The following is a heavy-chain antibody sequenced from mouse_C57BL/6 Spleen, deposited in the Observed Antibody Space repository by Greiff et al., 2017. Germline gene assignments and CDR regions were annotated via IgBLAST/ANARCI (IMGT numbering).Heavy chain of an antibody. V-gene: IGHV1-69*01. Sequence: VQLQQPGAELVMPGASVKLSCKASGYTFTSYWMHWVKQRPGQGLEWIGEIDPSDSYTNYNQKFKGKSTLTVDKSSSTAYMQLSSLTSEDSAVYYCAREATVGYFDVWGTGTTVTVSS. CDR3: AREATVGYFDV. D-gene: IGHD1-1*01. J-gene: IGHJ1*03. CDR1: GYTFTSYW. CDR2: IDPSDSYT.